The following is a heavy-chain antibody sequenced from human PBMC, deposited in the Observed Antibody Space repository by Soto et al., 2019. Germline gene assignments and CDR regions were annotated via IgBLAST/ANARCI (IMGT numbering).Heavy chain of an antibody. Sequence: EVQLVESGGGLVQPGGSLRLSCAASGFTFSSYDMNWVRQAPGKGLEWVSYISSSSSTIYYADFVKGRFTISRDNAKDSLYLQMNSLRAEDTAVYYCAGHGGQWLNWFDPWGQGILVTVSS. CDR1: GFTFSSYD. CDR2: ISSSSSTI. J-gene: IGHJ5*02. V-gene: IGHV3-48*01. CDR3: AGHGGQWLNWFDP. D-gene: IGHD6-19*01.